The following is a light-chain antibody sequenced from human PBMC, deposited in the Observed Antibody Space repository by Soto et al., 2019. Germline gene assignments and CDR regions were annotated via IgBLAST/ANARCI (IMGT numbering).Light chain of an antibody. J-gene: IGLJ2*01. V-gene: IGLV8-61*01. CDR3: VLYMGRGIVV. CDR1: SGSVSTSYY. CDR2: STH. Sequence: QTVVTQEPSFSLSPGGTVTLTCGLSSGSVSTSYYPSGYQQTPGQAPRTLIYSTHTRSSGVPDRFSGSILGNKAALTITGDQADDESDYYCVLYMGRGIVVFGGGTQLTVL.